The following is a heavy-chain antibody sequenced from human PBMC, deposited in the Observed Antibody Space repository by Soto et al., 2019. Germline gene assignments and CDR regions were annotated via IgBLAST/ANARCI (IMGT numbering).Heavy chain of an antibody. CDR3: ASGGLYI. CDR1: GFTFSNYD. J-gene: IGHJ4*02. D-gene: IGHD3-16*01. Sequence: EVQLVESGGGLVQPGGSLRLSCAASGFTFSNYDMHWVRQTTGKGLEWVSGIGTVGDTYYSGSVKGRFSISRENAKNSFYLQMNSLRAEDTAVDYCASGGLYICGQGTLVTVS. CDR2: IGTVGDT. V-gene: IGHV3-13*01.